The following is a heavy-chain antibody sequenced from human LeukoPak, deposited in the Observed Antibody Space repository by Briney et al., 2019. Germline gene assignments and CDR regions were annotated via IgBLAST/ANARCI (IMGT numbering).Heavy chain of an antibody. V-gene: IGHV1-2*02. CDR3: ARDNVGCSSTSCYLPAGSYNWFDP. D-gene: IGHD2-2*01. J-gene: IGHJ5*02. CDR1: EYTFTGYY. CDR2: INPNSGGT. Sequence: ASVKVSCKASEYTFTGYYMHWVRQAPGQGLEWMGWINPNSGGTNYAQKFQGRVTMTRDTSISTAYMELSRLRSDDTAVYYCARDNVGCSSTSCYLPAGSYNWFDPWGQGTLVTVSS.